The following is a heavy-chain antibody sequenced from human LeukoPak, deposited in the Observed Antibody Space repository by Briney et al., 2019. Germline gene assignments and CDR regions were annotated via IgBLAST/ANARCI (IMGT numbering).Heavy chain of an antibody. CDR3: ANDFDH. CDR2: ISGSDDNT. J-gene: IGHJ4*02. Sequence: QPGGSLRLSCVASGFTFNNYAMSWVRQAPGKGLEWVSTISGSDDNTYYADSVKGRFTISRDISKNTLYLQMNSLRADDTAVYYCANDFDHWGQGTLVTVSS. V-gene: IGHV3-23*01. CDR1: GFTFNNYA.